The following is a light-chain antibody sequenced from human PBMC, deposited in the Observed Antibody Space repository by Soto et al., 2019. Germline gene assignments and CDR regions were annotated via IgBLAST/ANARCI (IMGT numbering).Light chain of an antibody. J-gene: IGKJ4*01. CDR3: QQYDNLLT. V-gene: IGKV1-33*01. Sequence: DIQLTQSPSFLSASVGDRVTVTCRASQDISSYLNWYQQKPGKAPKLLIYDASNLETGVPSRFSGSGSGTDFTFTISSLQPEDIATYYCQQYDNLLTFGGGTKVDIK. CDR2: DAS. CDR1: QDISSY.